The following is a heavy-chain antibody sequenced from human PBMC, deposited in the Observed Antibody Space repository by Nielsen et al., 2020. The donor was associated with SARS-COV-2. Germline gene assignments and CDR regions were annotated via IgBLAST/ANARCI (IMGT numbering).Heavy chain of an antibody. J-gene: IGHJ3*02. CDR1: GFSLSTSGMC. D-gene: IGHD3-16*01. V-gene: IGHV2-70*11. CDR3: ARILPNPRLGAFDI. CDR2: IDWDDDK. Sequence: SGPTLVKPTQTLTLTCTFSGFSLSTSGMCVSWIRQPPGKALEWLARIDWDDDKYYSTSLKTRLTISKDTSKNQVVLTMTNMDPVDTATYFCARILPNPRLGAFDIWGQGTMVTVSS.